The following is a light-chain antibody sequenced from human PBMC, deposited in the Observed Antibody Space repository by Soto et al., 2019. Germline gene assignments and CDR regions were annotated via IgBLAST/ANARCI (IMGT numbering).Light chain of an antibody. CDR3: QQYGSSPKT. Sequence: EIVLTQSPGILSLSPGERATLSCRASQSVSNDFLAWYQQKPGQAPRLLIYGAYTRATDVQDRFSGSGSRADFTLTIRRLEPEDFAVYYCQQYGSSPKTFGQGTKVDI. CDR1: QSVSNDF. J-gene: IGKJ1*01. V-gene: IGKV3-20*01. CDR2: GAY.